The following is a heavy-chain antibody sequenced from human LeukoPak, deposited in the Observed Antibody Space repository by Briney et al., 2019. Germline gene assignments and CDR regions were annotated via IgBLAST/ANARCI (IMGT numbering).Heavy chain of an antibody. CDR1: GGSISSYY. Sequence: SETLSLTCTVSGGSISSYYWSWMRQPPGKGLEWIGYIYYSGSTNYNPALKSRVTISVDTSKNQFSLKLSSVTAADTAVYYCARGQQKLLPFDYWGQGTLVTVS. V-gene: IGHV4-59*01. D-gene: IGHD6-13*01. CDR3: ARGQQKLLPFDY. J-gene: IGHJ4*02. CDR2: IYYSGST.